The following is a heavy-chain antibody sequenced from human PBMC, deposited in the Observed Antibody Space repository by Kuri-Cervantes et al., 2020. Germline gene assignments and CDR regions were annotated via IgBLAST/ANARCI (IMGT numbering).Heavy chain of an antibody. J-gene: IGHJ4*02. V-gene: IGHV3-7*01. D-gene: IGHD2-2*01. CDR3: ARKSPSLDY. CDR1: GFTFSDYW. CDR2: INQDGSEK. Sequence: GESLKISCAASGFTFSDYWMTWVRQAPGKGLEWVANINQDGSEKYYVDSVKGRFTVSRDNTKNTLYLQMNSLRAEDAAVYYCARKSPSLDYWGQGTLVTVSS.